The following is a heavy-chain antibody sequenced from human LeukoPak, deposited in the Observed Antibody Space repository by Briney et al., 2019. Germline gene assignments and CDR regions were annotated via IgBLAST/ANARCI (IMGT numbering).Heavy chain of an antibody. J-gene: IGHJ4*02. CDR1: GGSFSGYY. CDR3: ARGRVYAFWSGYPYYFDY. V-gene: IGHV4-34*01. Sequence: SETLSLTCAVYGGSFSGYYWSWIRQPPGKELEWIGEINHSGSTNYNPSLKSRVTISVDTSKNQFSLKLSSVTAADTAVYYCARGRVYAFWSGYPYYFDYWGQGTLVTVSS. D-gene: IGHD3-3*01. CDR2: INHSGST.